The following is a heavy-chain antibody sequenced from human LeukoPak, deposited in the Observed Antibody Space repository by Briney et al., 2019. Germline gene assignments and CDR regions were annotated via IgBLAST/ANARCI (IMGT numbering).Heavy chain of an antibody. CDR2: VETKADSYAT. CDR3: TRHGFYYDSSGFDL. Sequence: GGSLRFSCAASGFTLSDSALHWVRQAPGKGLEWVGRVETKADSYATAYGTSVKGRFTISRGDSKDTSYLQMNSLKTDDTAVYYCTRHGFYYDSSGFDLWGQGTVVTVSS. V-gene: IGHV3-73*01. J-gene: IGHJ3*01. CDR1: GFTLSDSA. D-gene: IGHD3-22*01.